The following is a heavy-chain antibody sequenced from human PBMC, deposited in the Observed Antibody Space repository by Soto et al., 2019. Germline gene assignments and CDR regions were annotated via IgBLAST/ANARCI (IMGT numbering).Heavy chain of an antibody. V-gene: IGHV1-69*08. CDR3: ARDEGAAAGRVD. CDR1: GGTFSSYT. CDR2: IIPILGIA. D-gene: IGHD6-13*01. Sequence: QVQLVQSGAEVKKPGSSVKVSCKASGGTFSSYTISWVRQAPGQGLEWMGRIIPILGIANFAQKFQGRVRIPADNSASRAYRELSSLRSEDTAVYYCARDEGAAAGRVDWGQGTLVTVSS. J-gene: IGHJ4*02.